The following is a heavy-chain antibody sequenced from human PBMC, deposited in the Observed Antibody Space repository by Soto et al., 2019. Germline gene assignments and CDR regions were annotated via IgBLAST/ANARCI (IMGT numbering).Heavy chain of an antibody. CDR3: ARRGITGTTTASWFDP. CDR1: GYSCTSYW. D-gene: IGHD1-7*01. V-gene: IGHV5-51*03. CDR2: IYPGDSDT. Sequence: EVQLVQSGAEVKKPGESLKISCKGSGYSCTSYWIGWVRQMPGKGLEWMGSIYPGDSDTRYSPSFQGQVTISADKSISTAYLQWSSLKASDTAMYYCARRGITGTTTASWFDPWGQGTLVTVSS. J-gene: IGHJ5*02.